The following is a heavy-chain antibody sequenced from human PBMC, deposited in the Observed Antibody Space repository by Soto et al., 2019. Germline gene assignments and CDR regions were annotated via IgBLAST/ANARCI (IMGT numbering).Heavy chain of an antibody. CDR2: ISTSGGNT. V-gene: IGHV3-23*01. J-gene: IGHJ3*01. D-gene: IGHD2-15*01. CDR1: GFTFGSYA. CDR3: AKFRIYSAFRNALDF. Sequence: GGSLRLSCAVSGFTFGSYAMSWVRQTPGKGLEWVSLISTSGGNTYYADSVKGRSTISRDNSNKTLYLQMNSLRADDTAVYYCAKFRIYSAFRNALDFWGRGTVVTVSS.